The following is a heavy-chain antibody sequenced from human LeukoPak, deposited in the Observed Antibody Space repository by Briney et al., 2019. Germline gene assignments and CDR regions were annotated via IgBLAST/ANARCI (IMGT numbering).Heavy chain of an antibody. D-gene: IGHD7-27*01. V-gene: IGHV4-34*01. Sequence: AETLSLTCAVYGGSFSVYYGSWIRQPPGKGLERIGEINHSGSHNYNPSLKRRVTLSVHTSKNQFSLKLSSVTAADTAVYYCARGPPYAPGVLDVWGKGTTVTISS. CDR2: INHSGSH. J-gene: IGHJ6*04. CDR1: GGSFSVYY. CDR3: ARGPPYAPGVLDV.